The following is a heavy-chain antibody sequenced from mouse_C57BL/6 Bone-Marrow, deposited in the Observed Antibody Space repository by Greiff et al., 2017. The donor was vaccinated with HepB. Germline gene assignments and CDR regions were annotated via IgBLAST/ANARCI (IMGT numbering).Heavy chain of an antibody. CDR3: ARCYYGSSYNYAMDY. V-gene: IGHV1-78*01. J-gene: IGHJ4*01. CDR1: GYTFTDHT. D-gene: IGHD1-1*01. CDR2: IYPRDGST. Sequence: VQLQQSDAELVKPGASVKISCKVSGYTFTDHTIHWMKQRPEQGLEWIGYIYPRDGSTKYNEKFKGKATLTADKSSSTAYMQLHSLTSEDSAVYFCARCYYGSSYNYAMDYWGQGTSVTVSS.